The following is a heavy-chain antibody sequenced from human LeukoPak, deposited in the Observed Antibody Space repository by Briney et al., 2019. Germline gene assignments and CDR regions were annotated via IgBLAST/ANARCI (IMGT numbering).Heavy chain of an antibody. V-gene: IGHV5-51*01. CDR3: ARGPSGYYYGMDV. D-gene: IGHD3-10*01. CDR2: IYPGDSDT. Sequence: RQXPGXGLXWMGIIYPGDSDTRYSPSFQGQVTISADKSISTAYLQWSSLKASDTAMYYCARGPSGYYYGMDVWGQGTTVTVSS. J-gene: IGHJ6*02.